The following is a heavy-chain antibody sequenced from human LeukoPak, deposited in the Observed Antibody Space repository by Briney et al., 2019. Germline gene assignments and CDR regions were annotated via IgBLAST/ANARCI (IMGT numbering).Heavy chain of an antibody. J-gene: IGHJ6*02. CDR2: IYSGGST. D-gene: IGHD6-13*01. CDR3: ARFPGIANVFYYGMDV. V-gene: IGHV3-66*01. CDR1: GFIVSNNY. Sequence: PGGSLRLSCAASGFIVSNNYINWVGQAPGKGLEWVSVIYSGGSTYYADSVKGRFTISRDSSKNTLYLQMNSLRVEDTAVYYCARFPGIANVFYYGMDVWGQETTVTVSS.